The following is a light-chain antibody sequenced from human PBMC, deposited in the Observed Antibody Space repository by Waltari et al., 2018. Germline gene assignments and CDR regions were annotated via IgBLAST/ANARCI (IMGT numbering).Light chain of an antibody. V-gene: IGKV1-39*01. J-gene: IGKJ1*01. CDR2: AAS. CDR3: LHTYTTPWT. CDR1: QSITRY. Sequence: DIQMTQSPSSLSASVGDRVTITCRASQSITRYLNWYRQRPGKAPDRLIYAASALQSGAPSMFSGSGSGTEFTLTISSLHPEDFGTYYCLHTYTTPWTFGQGTRVDIK.